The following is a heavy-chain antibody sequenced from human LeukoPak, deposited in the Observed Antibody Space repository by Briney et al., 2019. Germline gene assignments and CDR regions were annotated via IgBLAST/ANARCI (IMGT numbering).Heavy chain of an antibody. Sequence: PSETLSLTCTVSGGSVTRGAYSWTWIWQPVGKGLEWIGRIYTSGDTKYNPSLKSRVTISVGASNNQFSLKLTSVTAADTAVYYCASGDYGAGSPVMRYWGHGTLVIVSS. V-gene: IGHV4-61*02. CDR1: GGSVTRGAYS. CDR3: ASGDYGAGSPVMRY. D-gene: IGHD3-10*01. J-gene: IGHJ4*01. CDR2: IYTSGDT.